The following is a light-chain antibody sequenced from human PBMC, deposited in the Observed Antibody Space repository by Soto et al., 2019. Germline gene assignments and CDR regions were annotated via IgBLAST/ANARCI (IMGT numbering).Light chain of an antibody. CDR1: SRDVGGYNS. CDR2: EVT. CDR3: SSYTSGSALYV. Sequence: QSVLTQPASVSGSPGQSITISCTGTSRDVGGYNSVSWYQQHPGKAPKLMIYEVTNRPSGVSNRFSGSKSGNTDSLTISGLQAEDEADYYCSSYTSGSALYVFGTGTKVTVL. V-gene: IGLV2-14*01. J-gene: IGLJ1*01.